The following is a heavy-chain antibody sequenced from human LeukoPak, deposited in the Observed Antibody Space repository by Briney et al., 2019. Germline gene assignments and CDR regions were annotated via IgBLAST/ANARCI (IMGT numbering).Heavy chain of an antibody. CDR1: GFTFSSYA. J-gene: IGHJ5*02. V-gene: IGHV3-33*08. CDR3: ARLYGTYPGWFDP. Sequence: GGSLRLSCAGSGFTFSSYAMSWVRQAPGKGLEWVAVIWYDGSNKYYADSVKGRFTISRDNSKNTLYLQMNSLRAEDTAVYYCARLYGTYPGWFDPWGQGTLVTVSS. CDR2: IWYDGSNK. D-gene: IGHD4-17*01.